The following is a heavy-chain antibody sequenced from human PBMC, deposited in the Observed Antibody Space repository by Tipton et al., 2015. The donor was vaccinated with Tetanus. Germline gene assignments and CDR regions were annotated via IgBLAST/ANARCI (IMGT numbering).Heavy chain of an antibody. Sequence: TLSLTCSVSGGSVRSGDYSWNWIRQPPGKGLEWLAYVSYSGRSNSNYSLKSRLSISRDTSKTRFSLRLTSVTAADTAVYYCASYNIPYYFDYWGRGTLVTVSS. D-gene: IGHD2-2*02. CDR2: VSYSGRS. CDR3: ASYNIPYYFDY. J-gene: IGHJ4*02. V-gene: IGHV4-61*08. CDR1: GGSVRSGDYS.